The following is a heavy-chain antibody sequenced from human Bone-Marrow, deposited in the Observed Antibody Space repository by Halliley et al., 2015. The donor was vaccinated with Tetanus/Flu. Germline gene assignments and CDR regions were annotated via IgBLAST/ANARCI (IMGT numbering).Heavy chain of an antibody. CDR2: ISPGDSDP. V-gene: IGHV5-51*01. D-gene: IGHD3-10*01. CDR3: ARGSAIGTGFYFDY. J-gene: IGHJ4*02. Sequence: GIISPGDSDPPYTPSFQGQVTISADTSINAAYLQWSSLKASDTAMYYCARGSAIGTGFYFDYWGQGTLVTVSS.